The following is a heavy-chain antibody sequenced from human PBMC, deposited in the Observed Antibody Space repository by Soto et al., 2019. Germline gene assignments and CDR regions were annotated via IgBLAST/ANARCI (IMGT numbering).Heavy chain of an antibody. V-gene: IGHV1-8*01. CDR3: ARMATFGSLNWFDP. CDR1: GYSFTNND. CDR2: MNPGSGDT. Sequence: QVKLVQSGAEVREPGASVKVSCKASGYSFTNNDVSWVRQATGQGLEWMGWMNPGSGDTGYAQKFKGRVTKTRDISIATAYMELSSLRSDDTAIYYCARMATFGSLNWFDPWGQGTLVTVSS. D-gene: IGHD3-16*01. J-gene: IGHJ5*02.